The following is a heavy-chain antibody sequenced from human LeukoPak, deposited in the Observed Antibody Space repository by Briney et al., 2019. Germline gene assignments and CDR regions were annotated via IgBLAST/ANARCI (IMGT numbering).Heavy chain of an antibody. V-gene: IGHV4-34*01. Sequence: PSETLSLTCAVYGGSFSGYYWSWIRQPPGKGLEWIGEINHSGSTNYNPPLKSRVTISVDTSKNQFSLKLSSVTAADTAVYYCARDRYSGYDLRAFDIWGQGTMVTVSS. J-gene: IGHJ3*02. CDR2: INHSGST. CDR3: ARDRYSGYDLRAFDI. CDR1: GGSFSGYY. D-gene: IGHD5-12*01.